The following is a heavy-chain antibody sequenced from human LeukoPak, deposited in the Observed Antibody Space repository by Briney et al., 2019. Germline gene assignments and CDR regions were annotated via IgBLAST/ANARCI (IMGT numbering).Heavy chain of an antibody. CDR2: XNT. V-gene: IGHV1-18*01. J-gene: IGHJ6*02. D-gene: IGHD3-22*01. Sequence: XNTNYAQKLQGRVTMTTDTSTSTAYMELRSLRSDDTAVYYCARFGNYDSSGHDIYYYYGMDVWGQGTTVTVSS. CDR3: ARFGNYDSSGHDIYYYYGMDV.